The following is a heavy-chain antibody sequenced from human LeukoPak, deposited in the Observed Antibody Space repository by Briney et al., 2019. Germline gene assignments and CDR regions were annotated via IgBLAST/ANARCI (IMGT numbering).Heavy chain of an antibody. D-gene: IGHD3-3*01. J-gene: IGHJ3*02. V-gene: IGHV3-23*01. Sequence: GGSLRLSCAASGFTFSSYAMSWVRQAPGKGLEWVSAISGSGGSTYYADSMKGRFTISRDNSKNTFYLQMNSLRAEDTAVYYCAKGVKWSRDAFDIWGQGTMVIVSP. CDR3: AKGVKWSRDAFDI. CDR2: ISGSGGST. CDR1: GFTFSSYA.